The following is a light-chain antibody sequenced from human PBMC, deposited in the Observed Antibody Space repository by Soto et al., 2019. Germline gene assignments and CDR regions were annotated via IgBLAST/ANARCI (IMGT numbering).Light chain of an antibody. CDR3: LQYNTWLWT. Sequence: EVVMTQSPATLSVSPGERATLSCRASQSVNANLAWNQQKPGQAPRLLIHGASNRATGIPARFSGSGFGTEFILTISSLQSEDFAVYYCLQYNTWLWTFGQGTKVEI. J-gene: IGKJ1*01. V-gene: IGKV3-15*01. CDR1: QSVNAN. CDR2: GAS.